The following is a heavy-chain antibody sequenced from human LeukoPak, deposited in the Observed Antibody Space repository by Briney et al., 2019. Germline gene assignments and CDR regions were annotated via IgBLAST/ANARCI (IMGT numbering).Heavy chain of an antibody. D-gene: IGHD2-21*02. CDR2: IIPIFGTA. V-gene: IGHV1-69*05. CDR3: ARTYCGGDWYLWFDP. CDR1: GGTFSSYA. J-gene: IGHJ5*02. Sequence: SVKVSCKASGGTFSSYAISLVRQAPGQGLEWMGRIIPIFGTANYAQKFQGRVTITTDESTSTAYMELSSLRSEDTAVYYCARTYCGGDWYLWFDPWGQGTLVTVSS.